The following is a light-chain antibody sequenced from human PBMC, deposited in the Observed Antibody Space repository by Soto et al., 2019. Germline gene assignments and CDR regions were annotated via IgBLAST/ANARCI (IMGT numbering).Light chain of an antibody. J-gene: IGKJ4*01. CDR3: QQYNSYSLLT. CDR2: DAS. CDR1: QSISSW. Sequence: DIPMTQSPSTLSASVGDRVTITCRASQSISSWLAWYQQKPGKAPKLLIYDASSLESGVPSRFSGSGSGTEFTLTISSLQPDDFVTYYCQQYNSYSLLTFGGGTKVEIK. V-gene: IGKV1-5*01.